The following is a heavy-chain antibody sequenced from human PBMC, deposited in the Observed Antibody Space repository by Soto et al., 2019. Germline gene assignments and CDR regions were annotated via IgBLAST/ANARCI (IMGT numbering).Heavy chain of an antibody. CDR1: GFSFSSFW. CDR2: IKEDGSEK. J-gene: IGHJ4*02. V-gene: IGHV3-7*05. Sequence: EVQLVESGGGLVQPGGSQRLSCAASGFSFSSFWMSWVRQAPGKGLEWVVAIKEDGSEKNYVDSVRGRFTISRDNAKNSLYLQMNSLRADDTAVYYCARDVIWGQGSLVTVSS. CDR3: ARDVI.